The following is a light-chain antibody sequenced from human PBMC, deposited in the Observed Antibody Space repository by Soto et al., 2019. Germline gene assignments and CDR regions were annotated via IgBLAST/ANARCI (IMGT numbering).Light chain of an antibody. CDR3: QTWSTDIRV. CDR2: LNSDGSH. CDR1: SGHNSYA. Sequence: QSVLTQPPSASAALGAWVKLTCTLSSGHNSYAIEWHQQQPEKGPRYLMKLNSDGSHSKGDGIPDRFSGSSSGAERYLTISSLQSEDEADYYCQTWSTDIRVFGGGTKLTVL. V-gene: IGLV4-69*01. J-gene: IGLJ3*02.